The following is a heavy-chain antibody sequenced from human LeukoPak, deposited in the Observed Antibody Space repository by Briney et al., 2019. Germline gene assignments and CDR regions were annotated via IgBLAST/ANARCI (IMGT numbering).Heavy chain of an antibody. CDR2: IYTSGST. Sequence: PSETLSLTCTLPVGSISSYYWRSIRQPVGKGLEWIGRIYTSGSTNYNPSLQSRVNMSVDTSKHQFYLKLNSVTADHTAVYYCTKVSTHVEMATIAYYFDYWGQGTLVTVSS. J-gene: IGHJ4*02. D-gene: IGHD5-24*01. CDR1: VGSISSYY. V-gene: IGHV4-4*07. CDR3: TKVSTHVEMATIAYYFDY.